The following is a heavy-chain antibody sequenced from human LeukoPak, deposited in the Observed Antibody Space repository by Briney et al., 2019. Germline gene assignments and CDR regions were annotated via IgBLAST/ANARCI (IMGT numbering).Heavy chain of an antibody. J-gene: IGHJ4*02. CDR1: GDSISSTSAG. V-gene: IGHV6-1*01. CDR2: TYYRSKWYY. CDR3: ARGVAGTGFDY. Sequence: PSRTLSLTCAISGDSISSTSAGWNWIRQSPSRGLEWLGRTYYRSKWYYDYAVSVNGRLTINPDTSKNQFSLQLNSVTPEDTAVYYCARGVAGTGFDYWGQGSLVTVSS. D-gene: IGHD6-19*01.